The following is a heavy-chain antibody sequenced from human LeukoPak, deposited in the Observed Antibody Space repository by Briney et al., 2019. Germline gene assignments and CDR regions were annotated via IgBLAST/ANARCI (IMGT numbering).Heavy chain of an antibody. CDR1: GITLSTYW. CDR2: IKQDGSEK. J-gene: IGHJ4*02. CDR3: AKGSAEVELAIDY. V-gene: IGHV3-7*03. D-gene: IGHD6-13*01. Sequence: GGSLRLSCADSGITLSTYWISWVRQAPGKGLEWVANIKQDGSEKYYVDSVKGRFTISRDNAKNSLYLQMNSLRAEDTALYYCAKGSAEVELAIDYWGQGTLVTVSS.